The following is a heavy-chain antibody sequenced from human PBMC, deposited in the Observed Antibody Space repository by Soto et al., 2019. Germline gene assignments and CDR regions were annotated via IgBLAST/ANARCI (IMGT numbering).Heavy chain of an antibody. CDR3: AKDLTRQLSYWLDP. CDR2: INAHSGGT. J-gene: IGHJ5*02. CDR1: GFAFTGYY. Sequence: GSVKVSCTASGFAFTGYYIHWLRQAPAQGLKRMGWINAHSGGTEFAQKFQGRVTVTRDTSISTAYMTLTGQKSDDTHVYYCAKDLTRQLSYWLDPWGKGTQVTVSS. V-gene: IGHV1-2*02. D-gene: IGHD1-1*01.